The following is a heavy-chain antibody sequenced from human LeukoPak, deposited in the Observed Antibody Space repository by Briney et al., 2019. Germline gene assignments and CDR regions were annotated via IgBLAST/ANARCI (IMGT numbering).Heavy chain of an antibody. Sequence: PSETLSLTCTVSGGSISSGSYHWGWIRQPPEKGLEWIGSIYHSGSTNYNPSLKSRVTISVDKSKNQFSLKLSSVTAADTAVYYCARLSGSWYYWGQGTLVTVSS. D-gene: IGHD6-13*01. J-gene: IGHJ4*02. CDR3: ARLSGSWYY. V-gene: IGHV4-39*07. CDR1: GGSISSGSYH. CDR2: IYHSGST.